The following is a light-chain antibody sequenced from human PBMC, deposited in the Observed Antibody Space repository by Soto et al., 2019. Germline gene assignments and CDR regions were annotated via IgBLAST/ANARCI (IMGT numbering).Light chain of an antibody. J-gene: IGLJ1*01. V-gene: IGLV2-14*01. CDR3: SSYTSSSLYV. CDR1: SSDVGGYNY. CDR2: DVS. Sequence: QSALTQPASVSGSPGQSITISCTGTSSDVGGYNYVSWYQQHPGNAPKLMIYDVSNRPSGVSNRFSGSKSGNTASLTISGLQDEDEADYYCSSYTSSSLYVFGTGTKVTVL.